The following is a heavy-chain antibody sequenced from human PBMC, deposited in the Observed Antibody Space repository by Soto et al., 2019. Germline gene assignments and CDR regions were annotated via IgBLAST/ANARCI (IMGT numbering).Heavy chain of an antibody. CDR2: IYCSGNN. V-gene: IGHV4-31*03. J-gene: IGHJ5*02. CDR3: ARSVFP. Sequence: QVQLQESGPGLVKPSETLSLTCTVSGGSITSDGYYWSWLRQHPGKGLEWIGYIYCSGNNYYNPSLKSRVTISVDTSKNQFSLKLTSVTAADAAVYYCARSVFPWGQGTLVTVAS. CDR1: GGSITSDGYY.